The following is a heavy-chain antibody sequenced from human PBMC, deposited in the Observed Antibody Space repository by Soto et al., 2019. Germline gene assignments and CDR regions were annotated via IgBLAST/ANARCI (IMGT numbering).Heavy chain of an antibody. D-gene: IGHD1-26*01. Sequence: SETLSLTCTVSGGSISSGDYYWSWIRQPPGKGLEWIGYIYYSGSTYYNPSLKSRVTISVDTPKNQFSLKLSSVTAADTAVYYCARAPSVGATHYYYYYGMDVWGQGTTVTVSS. J-gene: IGHJ6*02. CDR1: GGSISSGDYY. CDR2: IYYSGST. V-gene: IGHV4-30-4*01. CDR3: ARAPSVGATHYYYYYGMDV.